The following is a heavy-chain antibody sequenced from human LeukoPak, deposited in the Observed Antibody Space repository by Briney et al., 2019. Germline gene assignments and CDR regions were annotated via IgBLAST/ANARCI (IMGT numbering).Heavy chain of an antibody. J-gene: IGHJ4*02. V-gene: IGHV4-39*01. D-gene: IGHD3-22*01. CDR2: LYYSGSS. CDR3: ARGRGSGYPDY. CDR1: GDSISSSDSY. Sequence: SETLSLTCTVSGDSISSSDSYRGWIRQPPGKGLEWIGSLYYSGSSYYNPSLKSRVTISADTSKNQFSLKLTSVTAADTAIYYCARGRGSGYPDYWGQGTLVTVSS.